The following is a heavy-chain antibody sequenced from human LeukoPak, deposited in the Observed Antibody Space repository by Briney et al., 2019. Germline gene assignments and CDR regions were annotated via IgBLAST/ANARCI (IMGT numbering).Heavy chain of an antibody. CDR3: ARAGELWSSSWYGDYYYGMDV. D-gene: IGHD6-13*01. J-gene: IGHJ6*02. CDR2: IYYSGST. V-gene: IGHV4-59*01. Sequence: SETLSLTCTVSGGSISSYYWSWIRQPPGKGLEWIGYIYYSGSTNYNPSLKSRVTISVDTSKNQFSLKLSSVTAADTAVYYCARAGELWSSSWYGDYYYGMDVWGQGTTVTVSS. CDR1: GGSISSYY.